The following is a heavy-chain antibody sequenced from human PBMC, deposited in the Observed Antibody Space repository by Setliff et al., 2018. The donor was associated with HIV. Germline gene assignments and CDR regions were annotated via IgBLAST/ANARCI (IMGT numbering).Heavy chain of an antibody. CDR1: GASISNNTYS. J-gene: IGHJ4*02. Sequence: SETLSLTCTVSGASISNNTYSWAWIRQSPGKGLEWIGSLYSSGRTYYNSSLKSRVTISVDTSMNQFSLRLDSLTAADTAMYYCAGSYGSSWFGPFDYWGQGTLVTVSS. CDR3: AGSYGSSWFGPFDY. V-gene: IGHV4-39*01. CDR2: LYSSGRT. D-gene: IGHD6-13*01.